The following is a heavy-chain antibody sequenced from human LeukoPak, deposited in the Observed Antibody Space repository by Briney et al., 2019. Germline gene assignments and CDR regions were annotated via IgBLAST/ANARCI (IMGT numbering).Heavy chain of an antibody. J-gene: IGHJ4*02. CDR1: GFTFDDSV. D-gene: IGHD3-3*01. Sequence: SGGSLRLSCAASGFTFDDSVMHWVRQAPGKGLEWVSLISDDGRSTYYADFVKGRFTISRDNSKNSLYLQMNSLRTEDTALYYCAKVWSDGYYFDYWGQGTLVTVSS. CDR3: AKVWSDGYYFDY. CDR2: ISDDGRST. V-gene: IGHV3-43*02.